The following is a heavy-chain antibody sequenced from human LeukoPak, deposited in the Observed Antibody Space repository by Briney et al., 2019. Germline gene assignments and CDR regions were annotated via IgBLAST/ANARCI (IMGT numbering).Heavy chain of an antibody. D-gene: IGHD1-1*01. CDR2: ISASGNSS. CDR1: GFTFSSFA. J-gene: IGHJ4*02. Sequence: GGSLRLSCSASGFTFSSFAINWVRQAPGKGREWVSRISASGNSSYHADSVKGRFTISRDNSKNTLYLQMHSLRAEDTAIYYCGKPRMERYRYFDQWGQGTQVTASS. V-gene: IGHV3-23*01. CDR3: GKPRMERYRYFDQ.